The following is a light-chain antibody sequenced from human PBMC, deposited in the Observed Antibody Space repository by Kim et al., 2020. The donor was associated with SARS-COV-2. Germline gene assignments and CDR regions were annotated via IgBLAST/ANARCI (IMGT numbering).Light chain of an antibody. CDR3: QAWDSSTWV. CDR2: QDS. CDR1: KLGDKY. V-gene: IGLV3-1*01. Sequence: SYELTQPPSVSVSPGQTASITCSGDKLGDKYACWYQQKPGQSPVLVIYQDSKRPSGIPERFSGSNSGNTATLTISATPAMDEADYYCQAWDSSTWVFGGG. J-gene: IGLJ3*02.